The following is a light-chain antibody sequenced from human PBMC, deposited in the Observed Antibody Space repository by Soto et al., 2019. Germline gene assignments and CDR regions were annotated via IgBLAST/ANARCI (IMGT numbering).Light chain of an antibody. CDR3: QQTYRSVT. CDR1: QDISSY. V-gene: IGKV1-39*01. CDR2: GAS. J-gene: IGKJ5*01. Sequence: DIPLTQSPSSLSSSIGDRVTITCRASQDISSYLNWYQQKPGRAPNLLIYGASTLQRGVPSRFSGRASGTEFTLTISGLQPEDVATYYCQQTYRSVTFGQGTRLEIK.